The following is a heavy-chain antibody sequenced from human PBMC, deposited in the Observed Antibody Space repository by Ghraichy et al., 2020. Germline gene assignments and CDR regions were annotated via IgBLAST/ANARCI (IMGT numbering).Heavy chain of an antibody. J-gene: IGHJ4*02. CDR1: GGSFSGYY. V-gene: IGHV3-7*01. Sequence: ETLSLTCAVYGGSFSGYYWSWIRQPPGKGLEWVANIKQDGSEKYYVDSVKGRFTISRDNAKNSLYLQMNSLRAEDTAVYYCARDVAPFDYWGQGTLVTVSS. CDR3: ARDVAPFDY. CDR2: IKQDGSEK.